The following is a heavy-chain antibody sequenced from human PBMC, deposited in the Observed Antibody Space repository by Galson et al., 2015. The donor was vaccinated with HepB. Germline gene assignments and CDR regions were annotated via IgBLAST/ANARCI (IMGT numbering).Heavy chain of an antibody. CDR3: ATAYRSGWYGDDY. J-gene: IGHJ4*02. CDR1: GYTLTDLS. CDR2: FDPEDGET. Sequence: SVKVSCKVSGYTLTDLSMHWVRQAPGKGLEWMGGFDPEDGETIYAQKFQGRVTMTEDTSTDTAYMELSSMRSEDTAVYYCATAYRSGWYGDDYWGQGTLVTVSS. V-gene: IGHV1-24*01. D-gene: IGHD6-19*01.